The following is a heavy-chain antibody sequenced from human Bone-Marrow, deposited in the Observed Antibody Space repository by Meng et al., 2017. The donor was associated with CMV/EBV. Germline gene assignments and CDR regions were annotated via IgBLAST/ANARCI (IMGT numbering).Heavy chain of an antibody. V-gene: IGHV3-21*01. J-gene: IGHJ6*02. Sequence: GGSLKLSCAASGFTLSSYSMNWVRQAPGKGLEWVSSISSSSSYIYYADSVKGRFTISRDNARNSLYLQMNSLRAEDTAVYYCARTIGDIVVAPAAMEVYYYYGMDVWAQGTTVTVSS. CDR1: GFTLSSYS. D-gene: IGHD2-2*01. CDR2: ISSSSSYI. CDR3: ARTIGDIVVAPAAMEVYYYYGMDV.